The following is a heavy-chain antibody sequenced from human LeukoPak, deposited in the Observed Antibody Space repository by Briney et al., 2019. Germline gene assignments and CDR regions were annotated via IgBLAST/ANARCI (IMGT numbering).Heavy chain of an antibody. Sequence: ASVKVSCKASGYTFTSYDINWVRQATGQGLEWMGWMNPNSGNTGYAQKFQGRVTMTRNTSISTAYMELSSLRSEDTAVYYCARDSSAEVVGYYYYYMDVWGKGTTVTISS. CDR3: ARDSSAEVVGYYYYYMDV. J-gene: IGHJ6*03. CDR2: MNPNSGNT. CDR1: GYTFTSYD. V-gene: IGHV1-8*01. D-gene: IGHD2-15*01.